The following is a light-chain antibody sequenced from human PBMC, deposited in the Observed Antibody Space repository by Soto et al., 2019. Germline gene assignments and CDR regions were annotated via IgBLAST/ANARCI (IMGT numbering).Light chain of an antibody. V-gene: IGKV1-27*01. Sequence: DIRMTQSPSTRSACVGDRVSITCRASQGFSNYFAWYKQKPGQVPKLLIYAASTLQSGVPSRFSGSGSGTAFTLTISSLQPEDVATYYCQKYNVAPHPFGPGTKVDIK. J-gene: IGKJ3*01. CDR3: QKYNVAPHP. CDR2: AAS. CDR1: QGFSNY.